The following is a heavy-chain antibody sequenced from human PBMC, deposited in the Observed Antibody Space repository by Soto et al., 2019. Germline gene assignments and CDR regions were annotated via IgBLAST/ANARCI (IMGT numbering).Heavy chain of an antibody. D-gene: IGHD4-17*01. V-gene: IGHV4-4*07. CDR1: GGSISKFY. CDR2: VYATGTT. Sequence: QVQLQESGPGLVKPSETLSLSCIVSGGSISKFYWSWIRKTAGKGLEWMGRVYATGTTDYNPSLRSRITMSGDISKKTFSLRLTSVTAADTGVYYCVRDGSKTLRDWFDPWGQGKLVTVSS. CDR3: VRDGSKTLRDWFDP. J-gene: IGHJ5*02.